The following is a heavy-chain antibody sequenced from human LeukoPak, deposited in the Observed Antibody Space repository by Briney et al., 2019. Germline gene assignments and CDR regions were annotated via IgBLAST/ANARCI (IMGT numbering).Heavy chain of an antibody. CDR2: INPNSGGT. D-gene: IGHD2-8*01. J-gene: IGHJ6*02. CDR1: GYTFTGYY. CDR3: AREWGVRDCTNGVCSYGMDV. Sequence: ASVKVSCKASGYTFTGYYMHWVRQAPGQGLEWTGWINPNSGGTNYAQKFQGWVTMTRDTSISTAYMELSRLRSDDTAVYYCAREWGVRDCTNGVCSYGMDVWGQGTTVTVSS. V-gene: IGHV1-2*04.